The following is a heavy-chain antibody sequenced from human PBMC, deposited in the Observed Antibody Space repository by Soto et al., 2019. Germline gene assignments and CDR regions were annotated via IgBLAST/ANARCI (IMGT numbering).Heavy chain of an antibody. CDR3: ARSSGGNFGIIIEGTNWFAP. Sequence: ASVKVSCKAPRDTFTSYYINWVRQAPGQGLEWMGFINPHGGSTAYAQKFKGRVTLTRDTSGSTVYMEVSSLTSEDTAMYYCARSSGGNFGIIIEGTNWFAPWGQGTLVTVSS. V-gene: IGHV1-46*01. J-gene: IGHJ5*02. D-gene: IGHD1-26*01. CDR1: RDTFTSYY. CDR2: INPHGGST.